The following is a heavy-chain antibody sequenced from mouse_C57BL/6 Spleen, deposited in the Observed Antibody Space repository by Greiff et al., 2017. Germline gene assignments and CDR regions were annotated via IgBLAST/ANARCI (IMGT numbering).Heavy chain of an antibody. CDR2: ISTQANNPST. CDR1: GFTFTDSW. Sequence: DVKLVESGGGLVQPGGSMKLSCAASGFTFTDSWMDWVRQSPEQGLEWVAEISTQANNPSTYYAVSVKGRFTISRDEYKSSVYLQMNSLRAEETGIDYCSWGTWFAYWGQGTMVTVSA. V-gene: IGHV6-6*01. CDR3: SWGTWFAY. J-gene: IGHJ3*01.